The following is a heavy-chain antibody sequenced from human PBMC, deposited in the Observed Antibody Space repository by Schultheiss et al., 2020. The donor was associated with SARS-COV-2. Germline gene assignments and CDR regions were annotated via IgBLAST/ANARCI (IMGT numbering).Heavy chain of an antibody. Sequence: GGSLRLSCADSGFTFSNYWMHWVHQAPGKGLVWVSHINSDGSSTTYGDSVKGRFTISRDNAKNTLYLQVNSLRVEDTAVYYCARSAVTTESVSDYWGQGTVVTVSS. J-gene: IGHJ4*02. CDR1: GFTFSNYW. V-gene: IGHV3-74*01. CDR3: ARSAVTTESVSDY. D-gene: IGHD4-17*01. CDR2: INSDGSST.